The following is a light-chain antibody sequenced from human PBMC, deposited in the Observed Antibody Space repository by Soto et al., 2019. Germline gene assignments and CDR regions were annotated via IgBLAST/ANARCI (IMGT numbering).Light chain of an antibody. V-gene: IGLV2-8*01. CDR1: SSDVGDYNS. CDR2: EVR. J-gene: IGLJ1*01. Sequence: SVLTQPPSASGSPGQSVTIYCTGTSSDVGDYNSVSWYQQYPGKAPKVIIYEVRKRPSGVPDRFSGSKSGNTASLTVSGLQAEDEADYYCSSYAGSNAYVFGTGTKVTVL. CDR3: SSYAGSNAYV.